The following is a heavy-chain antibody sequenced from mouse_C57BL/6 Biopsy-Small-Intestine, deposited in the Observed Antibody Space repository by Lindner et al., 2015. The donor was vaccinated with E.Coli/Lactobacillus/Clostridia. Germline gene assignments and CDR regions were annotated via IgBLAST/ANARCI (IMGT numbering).Heavy chain of an antibody. CDR2: IYPGSGNT. CDR1: GYSFTSYY. CDR3: ARRVLAMDY. Sequence: VQLQESGPELVKPGASVKISCKASGYSFTSYYIHWVKQRPGQGLEWIGWIYPGSGNTKYNEKFKGKATLTADTSSSTAYMQLSSLTSEDSAVYYCARRVLAMDYWGQGTSVTVSS. V-gene: IGHV1-66*01. J-gene: IGHJ4*01.